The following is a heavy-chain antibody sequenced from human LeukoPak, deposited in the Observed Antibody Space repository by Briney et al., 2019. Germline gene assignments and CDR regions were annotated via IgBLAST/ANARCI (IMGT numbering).Heavy chain of an antibody. Sequence: NPGGSLRLSCAASGFTFSSYSMNWVRQAPGKGLEWVSSISSSSSYIYYADSVNGRFTISRDNAKNSLYLQMNSLRAEDTAVYYCARALWATDGYWGQGTLVTVSS. V-gene: IGHV3-21*01. CDR3: ARALWATDGY. J-gene: IGHJ4*02. D-gene: IGHD5-12*01. CDR1: GFTFSSYS. CDR2: ISSSSSYI.